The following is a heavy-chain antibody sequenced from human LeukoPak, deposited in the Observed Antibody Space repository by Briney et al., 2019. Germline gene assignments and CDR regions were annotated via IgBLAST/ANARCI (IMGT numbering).Heavy chain of an antibody. V-gene: IGHV4-59*01. CDR3: AREGDKYANWFDT. Sequence: PSETLSLTCTVSGGSISSYYWSWIRQPAGKGLEWIGYIYYSGSTNYNPSLKSRVTISVDTSKNQFSLNLSSVTAADTAMYYCAREGDKYANWFDTWGQGTLVTVSS. J-gene: IGHJ5*02. CDR1: GGSISSYY. CDR2: IYYSGST. D-gene: IGHD2-8*01.